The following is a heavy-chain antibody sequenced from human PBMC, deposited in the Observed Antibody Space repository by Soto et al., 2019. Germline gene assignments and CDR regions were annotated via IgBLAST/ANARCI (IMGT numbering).Heavy chain of an antibody. Sequence: QLQLQESGPGLVKPSETLSLTCTVSGGSISSSSYYWGWIRQPPGKGLEWIGSIYYSGSTYYNPSLMSRVTISVNTSKNQFSLKLSSVTAADTAVYYCARAQYCSGGSCYPGAADYWGQGTLVTVSS. CDR3: ARAQYCSGGSCYPGAADY. V-gene: IGHV4-39*01. J-gene: IGHJ4*02. CDR2: IYYSGST. CDR1: GGSISSSSYY. D-gene: IGHD2-15*01.